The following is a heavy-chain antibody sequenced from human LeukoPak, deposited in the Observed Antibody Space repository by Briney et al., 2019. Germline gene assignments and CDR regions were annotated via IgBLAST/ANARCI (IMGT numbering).Heavy chain of an antibody. Sequence: TSETLSLTCTVSGGSISSTTYYWGWIRQPPGKGLEWIGSFFYNGNTYYNPSLKSRVTISVDTSKNHFYLKLNSVTAADSAVYSCARRDDSTGYYAFDIWGQGTMVTVSS. V-gene: IGHV4-39*02. CDR3: ARRDDSTGYYAFDI. D-gene: IGHD3-22*01. J-gene: IGHJ3*02. CDR1: GGSISSTTYY. CDR2: FFYNGNT.